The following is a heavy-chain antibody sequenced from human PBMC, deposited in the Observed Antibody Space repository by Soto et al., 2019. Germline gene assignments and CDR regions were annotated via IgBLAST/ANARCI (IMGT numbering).Heavy chain of an antibody. J-gene: IGHJ6*02. Sequence: ASVKVSCKASGYTFTGYYMHWVRQAPGQGLEWMGWINPNSGGTNYAQKFQGWVTMTRDTSISTAYMELSRLRSDDTAVYYCARGGDVNYYHGMDVWGQGTTVTVSS. CDR3: ARGGDVNYYHGMDV. V-gene: IGHV1-2*04. CDR2: INPNSGGT. CDR1: GYTFTGYY. D-gene: IGHD5-12*01.